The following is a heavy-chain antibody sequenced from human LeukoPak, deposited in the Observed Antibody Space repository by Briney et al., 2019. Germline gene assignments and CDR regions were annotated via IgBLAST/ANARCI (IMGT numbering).Heavy chain of an antibody. CDR3: ARLRGYSYGPFDY. CDR1: GGSISSGGYY. D-gene: IGHD5-18*01. J-gene: IGHJ4*02. V-gene: IGHV4-31*03. CDR2: IYYSGST. Sequence: PSQTLSLTCTVSGGSISSGGYYWSWIRQDPGRGLEWIGYIYYSGSTYYNPSLKSRVTISVDTSKNQFSLKLSSVTAADTAVYYCARLRGYSYGPFDYWGQGTLVTVSS.